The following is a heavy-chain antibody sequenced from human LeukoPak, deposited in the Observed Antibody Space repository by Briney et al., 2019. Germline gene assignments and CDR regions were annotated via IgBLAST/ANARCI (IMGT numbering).Heavy chain of an antibody. CDR3: ASIPSGGSDRGFDY. J-gene: IGHJ4*02. CDR2: ISAYNGNT. D-gene: IGHD5-12*01. CDR1: GYTFTTYG. Sequence: ASVKVSCKASGYTFTTYGISWVRQAPGQGLEWMGWISAYNGNTNYAQKLQGRVTMTTDTSTSTAYMELRSLRSDDTAVYYCASIPSGGSDRGFDYWGQGTLVTVSS. V-gene: IGHV1-18*01.